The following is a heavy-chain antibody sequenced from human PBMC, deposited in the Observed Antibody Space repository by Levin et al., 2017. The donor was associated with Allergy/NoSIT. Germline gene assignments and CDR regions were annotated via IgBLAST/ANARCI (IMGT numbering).Heavy chain of an antibody. CDR2: IYYSGST. CDR3: ARVGDYPPEYFDY. J-gene: IGHJ4*02. Sequence: PGGSLRLSCTVSGGSISSYYWSWIRQPPGKGLEWIGYIYYSGSTNYNPSLKSRVTISVDTSKNQFSLKLSSVTAADTAVYYCARVGDYPPEYFDYWGQGTLVTVSS. CDR1: GGSISSYY. D-gene: IGHD4-17*01. V-gene: IGHV4-59*01.